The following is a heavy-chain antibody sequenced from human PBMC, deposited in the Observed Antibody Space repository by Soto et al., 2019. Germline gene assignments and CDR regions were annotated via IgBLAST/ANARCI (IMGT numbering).Heavy chain of an antibody. D-gene: IGHD3-22*01. Sequence: QVQLVQSGAEVKKPGASVKVSCKASGYTFTSYYMHWVRQAPGQGLEWMGIINPSGGSTSYAQKFQGRVTMTRDTSTSTVYMELSSLRSEDTAVYYCARSWYYYEPYAPAGDHWGQGTLVTVSS. V-gene: IGHV1-46*01. J-gene: IGHJ4*02. CDR2: INPSGGST. CDR3: ARSWYYYEPYAPAGDH. CDR1: GYTFTSYY.